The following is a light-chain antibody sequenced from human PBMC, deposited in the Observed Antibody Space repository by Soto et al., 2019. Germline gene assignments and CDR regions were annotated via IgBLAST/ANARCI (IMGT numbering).Light chain of an antibody. V-gene: IGKV3-11*01. Sequence: EIVLTQSPVTLSLSPGERATLSCRASQSVRTYLAWYQVKPGQAPRLLIYDASSRASGVPARFSGSGSGTDFTLTISSLEPEGFALYYCQQRNSWPPITFGQGTRLEI. CDR3: QQRNSWPPIT. J-gene: IGKJ5*01. CDR2: DAS. CDR1: QSVRTY.